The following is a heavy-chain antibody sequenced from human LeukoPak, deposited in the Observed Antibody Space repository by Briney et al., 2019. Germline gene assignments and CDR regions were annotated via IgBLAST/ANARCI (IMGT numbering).Heavy chain of an antibody. Sequence: SETLSLTCAVYGGSFSGYYWSWIRQPPGKGLEWIGEINHSGSTNYNPSLKSRVTISVDTSKNQFSLELSSVTAADTAVYYCARGGYYDSSGYPWYYFDYWGQGTLVTVSS. CDR1: GGSFSGYY. CDR2: INHSGST. J-gene: IGHJ4*02. D-gene: IGHD3-22*01. CDR3: ARGGYYDSSGYPWYYFDY. V-gene: IGHV4-34*01.